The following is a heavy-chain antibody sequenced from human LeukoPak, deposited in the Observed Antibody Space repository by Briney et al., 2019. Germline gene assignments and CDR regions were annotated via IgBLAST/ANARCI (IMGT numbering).Heavy chain of an antibody. D-gene: IGHD3-22*01. CDR3: ARDSDYYDSSGYPYFDY. J-gene: IGHJ4*02. CDR2: INPNSGGT. V-gene: IGHV1-2*02. Sequence: GASVKVSCKASGYTFTGYYMHWVRQAPGQGLEWMGWINPNSGGTNYAQKFQGRVTMTRDTSISTAYMELSRLRSDDTAVYYCARDSDYYDSSGYPYFDYWGQGTLVTVSS. CDR1: GYTFTGYY.